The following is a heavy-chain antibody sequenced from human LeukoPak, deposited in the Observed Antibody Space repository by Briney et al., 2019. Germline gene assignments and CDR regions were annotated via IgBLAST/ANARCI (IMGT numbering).Heavy chain of an antibody. CDR2: INHSGST. V-gene: IGHV4-34*01. CDR3: ARGIGGRLTMVRGVMSWFDP. J-gene: IGHJ5*02. D-gene: IGHD3-10*01. Sequence: SGTLSLTCAGCGGSFSGYYWSWIRQPPGKGLEWMGEINHSGSTNYNPSLKSRVTISVDTSKNQFSLKLSSVTAADTAVYYCARGIGGRLTMVRGVMSWFDPWGQGTLVTVSS. CDR1: GGSFSGYY.